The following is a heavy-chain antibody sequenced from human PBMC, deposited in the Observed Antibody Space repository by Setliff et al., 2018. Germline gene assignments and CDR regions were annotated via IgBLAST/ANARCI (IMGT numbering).Heavy chain of an antibody. D-gene: IGHD3-10*01. CDR1: GGSFSGYY. CDR3: ARHTIAMSTIISYFDH. Sequence: SETLSLTCAVYGGSFSGYYWSWIRQPPGKGLEWIGYIYYSGSTNYNPSLKSRVTISVDTSKNQFSLKLSSVTAADTAVYYCARHTIAMSTIISYFDHWGQGTLVTVSS. V-gene: IGHV4-34*01. J-gene: IGHJ4*02. CDR2: IYYSGST.